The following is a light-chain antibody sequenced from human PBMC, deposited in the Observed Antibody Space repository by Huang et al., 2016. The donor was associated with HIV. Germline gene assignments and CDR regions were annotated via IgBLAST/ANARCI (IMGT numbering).Light chain of an antibody. CDR2: GAS. CDR1: QSVSSSY. CDR3: QQYGSSPRYT. Sequence: EIVLTQSPGTLSLSPGERATLSCRASQSVSSSYLAWYQQKPGQAPRLRMYGASSRATGIPDRFSGSGSGTDFTLTISRLEPEDFAVYYCQQYGSSPRYTFGQGTKLEIK. V-gene: IGKV3-20*01. J-gene: IGKJ2*01.